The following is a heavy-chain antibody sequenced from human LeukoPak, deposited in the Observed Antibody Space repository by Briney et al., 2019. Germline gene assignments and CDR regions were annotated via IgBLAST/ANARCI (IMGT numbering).Heavy chain of an antibody. CDR2: IWYDGSNK. CDR3: AKDSGYLRYYFDY. Sequence: HPGGSLRLSCAASGFTFSRYGMHWVRQAPGKGLEWVAVIWYDGSNKYYADSVKGRFTISRDNSKNTLYLQMNSLRAEDTAVYYCAKDSGYLRYYFDYWGQGTLVTVSS. CDR1: GFTFSRYG. J-gene: IGHJ4*02. D-gene: IGHD5-12*01. V-gene: IGHV3-33*06.